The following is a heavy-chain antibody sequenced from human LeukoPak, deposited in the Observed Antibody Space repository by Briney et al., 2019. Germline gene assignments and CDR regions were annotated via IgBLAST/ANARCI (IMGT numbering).Heavy chain of an antibody. CDR2: ISSSGSTI. CDR3: AELGITMIGGV. J-gene: IGHJ6*04. V-gene: IGHV3-11*04. CDR1: GGSFSGYY. Sequence: LSLTCAVYGGSFSGYYWSWIRQAPGKGLEWVSYISSSGSTIYYADSVKGRFTISRDNAKNSLYLQMNSLRAEDTAVYYRAELGITMIGGVWGKGTTVTISS. D-gene: IGHD3-10*02.